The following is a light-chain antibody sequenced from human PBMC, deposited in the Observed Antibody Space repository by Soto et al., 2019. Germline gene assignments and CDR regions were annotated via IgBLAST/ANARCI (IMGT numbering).Light chain of an antibody. CDR1: SSDVGGYNY. CDR3: SSYTSSRTPV. J-gene: IGLJ3*02. Sequence: QSALTRPASVSGSPGQSITISCTGTSSDVGGYNYVSWYQQHPGKAPKLMIYEVSNRPAGVSNRFSGSKSGNTASLTISGLQAEDEADYYCSSYTSSRTPVFGGGTQLTVL. CDR2: EVS. V-gene: IGLV2-14*01.